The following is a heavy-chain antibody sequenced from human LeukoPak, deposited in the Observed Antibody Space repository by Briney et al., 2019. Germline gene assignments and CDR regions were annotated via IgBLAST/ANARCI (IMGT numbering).Heavy chain of an antibody. CDR1: GFTFNNYP. CDR2: ISYDGSNK. Sequence: GGSLRLSCAASGFTFNNYPMHWVRQAPGKGLEWVAVISYDGSNKYYADSVKGRFTISRNNSKNTLFLQMDSLRAEDTAVYYCAREINSSGYDWGQGTLVTVSS. CDR3: AREINSSGYD. J-gene: IGHJ4*02. D-gene: IGHD6-19*01. V-gene: IGHV3-30*14.